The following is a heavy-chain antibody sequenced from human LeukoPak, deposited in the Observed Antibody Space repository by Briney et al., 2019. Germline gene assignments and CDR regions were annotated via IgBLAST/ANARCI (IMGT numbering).Heavy chain of an antibody. CDR1: GYTFSDHY. J-gene: IGHJ4*02. CDR2: IDPSSGAT. Sequence: ASVKVSCKSSGYTFSDHYMHWVRQAPGQGLEWMGWIDPSSGATNYAQNFQGRVTKTRDTSINTAYMELSRLRSDDTAVYYCARAQHYDYIWGTSRLVTFDYWGRGTLVTVSP. D-gene: IGHD3-16*02. V-gene: IGHV1-2*02. CDR3: ARAQHYDYIWGTSRLVTFDY.